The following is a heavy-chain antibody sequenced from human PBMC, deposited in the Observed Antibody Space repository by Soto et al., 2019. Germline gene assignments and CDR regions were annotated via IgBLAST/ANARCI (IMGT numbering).Heavy chain of an antibody. CDR1: VDRVSSKSAA. CDR3: ARPGDYLADY. Sequence: SQTLSLTCAIAVDRVSSKSAAWDLISQSPSRGLEWLGRTYYRSKWSSNYAVSVKSRITINPDTSKNQFSLQLRSVTPADTAMYYCARPGDYLADYWRQGHLVTVFS. J-gene: IGHJ4*02. CDR2: TYYRSKWSS. D-gene: IGHD7-27*01. V-gene: IGHV6-1*01.